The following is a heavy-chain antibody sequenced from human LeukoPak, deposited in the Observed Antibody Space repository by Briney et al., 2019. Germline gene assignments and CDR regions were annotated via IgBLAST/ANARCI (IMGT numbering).Heavy chain of an antibody. D-gene: IGHD2-2*01. CDR1: GYTFTTYY. V-gene: IGHV1-46*03. J-gene: IGHJ6*03. CDR2: INPSDGTT. Sequence: EASVKVSCKASGYTFTTYYMHWVRQAPGQGLEWMGIINPSDGTTTYAQKFQGRVTMTRDTSTSTVYMVLSSLRSEDTAVYYCARRAYCISTSCYHYYYYMDVWGKGTTVTVS. CDR3: ARRAYCISTSCYHYYYYMDV.